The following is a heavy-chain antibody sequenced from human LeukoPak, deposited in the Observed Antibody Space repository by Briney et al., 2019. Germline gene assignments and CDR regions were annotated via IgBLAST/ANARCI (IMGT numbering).Heavy chain of an antibody. CDR2: ISSSGSTI. J-gene: IGHJ3*02. V-gene: IGHV3-48*04. D-gene: IGHD3-22*01. Sequence: PGGSLRLSCAASGFTFSSFTMSWVRQAPGKGLEWVSYISSSGSTIYYADSVKGRFTISRDNAKNSLYLQMNSLRAEDTAVYYCARVVQGHYYDSSGYYFSVDAFDIWGQGTMVTVSS. CDR3: ARVVQGHYYDSSGYYFSVDAFDI. CDR1: GFTFSSFT.